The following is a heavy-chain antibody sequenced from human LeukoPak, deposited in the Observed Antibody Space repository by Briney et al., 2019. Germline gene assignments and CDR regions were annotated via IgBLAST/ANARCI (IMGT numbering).Heavy chain of an antibody. CDR1: GGSISSYY. Sequence: SETLSLTCTVSGGSISSYYWSWIRQPPGKGLEWIGYIYYSGSTNYNPSLKSRVTISVDTSKNQFSLKLSSVTAADTAVYCCARGISGSAFDIWGQGTMVTVSS. D-gene: IGHD2-15*01. CDR2: IYYSGST. J-gene: IGHJ3*02. V-gene: IGHV4-59*01. CDR3: ARGISGSAFDI.